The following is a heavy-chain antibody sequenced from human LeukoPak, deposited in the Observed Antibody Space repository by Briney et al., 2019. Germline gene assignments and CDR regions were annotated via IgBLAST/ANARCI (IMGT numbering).Heavy chain of an antibody. D-gene: IGHD5-24*01. CDR1: GGSISSGGYY. CDR2: IYYSGST. CDR3: ARVALGDGYNCDY. V-gene: IGHV4-31*03. J-gene: IGHJ4*02. Sequence: SETLSLTCTVSGGSISSGGYYWSWIRQHPGKGLEWIGYIYYSGSTYYNPSLKSRVTISVDTSKNQFSLKLSSVTAADTAVYYCARVALGDGYNCDYWGQGTLITVSS.